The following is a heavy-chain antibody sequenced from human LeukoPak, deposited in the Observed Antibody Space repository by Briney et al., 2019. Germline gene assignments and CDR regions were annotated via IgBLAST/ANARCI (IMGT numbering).Heavy chain of an antibody. CDR2: IIPILGIA. V-gene: IGHV1-69*04. J-gene: IGHJ5*02. CDR3: ARAAITIFGVVIDWFDP. CDR1: GGTFSSYA. D-gene: IGHD3-3*01. Sequence: SVKVSCKASGGTFSSYAISWVRQAPGQGLEWMGRIIPILGIANYAQKFQGRVTITADKSTSTAYMGMRSLRSEDTAVYYCARAAITIFGVVIDWFDPWGQGTLVTVS.